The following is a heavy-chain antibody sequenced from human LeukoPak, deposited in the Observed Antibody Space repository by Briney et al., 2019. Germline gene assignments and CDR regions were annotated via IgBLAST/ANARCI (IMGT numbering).Heavy chain of an antibody. CDR3: AARLVIIAFDI. J-gene: IGHJ3*02. V-gene: IGHV4-39*07. D-gene: IGHD3-9*01. Sequence: PSETLSLTCTVSGGSIKRSSYYWSWIRQPPGKGLEWIGEINHSGSTNYNPSLKSRVTISVDTSKNQFSLKLSSVTAADTAVYYCAARLVIIAFDIWGQGTMVTVSS. CDR2: INHSGST. CDR1: GGSIKRSSYY.